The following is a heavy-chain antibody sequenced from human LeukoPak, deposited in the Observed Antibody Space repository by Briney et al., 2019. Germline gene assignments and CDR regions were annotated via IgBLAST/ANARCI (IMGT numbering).Heavy chain of an antibody. J-gene: IGHJ5*02. V-gene: IGHV4-34*01. D-gene: IGHD2-2*01. CDR1: GGSLSGYY. CDR2: INHSGST. CDR3: ARGDCSSTSRYGFDP. Sequence: PSETLSLTCAVYGGSLSGYYWSWIRQPPGKGLEWIGEINHSGSTNYNPSLKSRVTISVDTSKNQFSLKLSSVTAADTAVYYCARGDCSSTSRYGFDPWGQGTLVTVSS.